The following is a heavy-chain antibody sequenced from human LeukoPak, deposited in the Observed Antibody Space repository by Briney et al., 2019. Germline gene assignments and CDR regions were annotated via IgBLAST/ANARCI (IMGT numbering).Heavy chain of an antibody. D-gene: IGHD2-15*01. Sequence: GASVKVSCKASGYTFTGYYMHWVRQAPGQGLEWMGWINPNSGGTNYAQKFQGMVTMTRDTSISTAYMELSRLRSDDTAVYYCAREYPRYSDIVGDYWGQGTLVTVSS. CDR3: AREYPRYSDIVGDY. J-gene: IGHJ4*02. V-gene: IGHV1-2*02. CDR1: GYTFTGYY. CDR2: INPNSGGT.